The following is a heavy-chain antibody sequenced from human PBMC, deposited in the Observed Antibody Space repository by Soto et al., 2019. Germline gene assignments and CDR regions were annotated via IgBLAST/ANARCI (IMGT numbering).Heavy chain of an antibody. V-gene: IGHV3-64D*08. CDR3: VKDKDLGGYSSSWSALFDY. J-gene: IGHJ4*02. CDR1: GFTFSSYA. Sequence: GGSLRLSCSASGFTFSSYAMHWVRQAPGKGLEYVSAISSNGGSTYYADSVKGRFTISRDNSKNTLYLQMSSLRAEDTAVYYCVKDKDLGGYSSSWSALFDYWGQGTLVTVSS. D-gene: IGHD6-13*01. CDR2: ISSNGGST.